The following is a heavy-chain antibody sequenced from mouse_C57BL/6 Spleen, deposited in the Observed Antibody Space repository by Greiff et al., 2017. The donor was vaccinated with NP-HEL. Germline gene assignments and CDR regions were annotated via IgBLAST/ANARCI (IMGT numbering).Heavy chain of an antibody. CDR2: IHPSDSDT. V-gene: IGHV1-74*01. D-gene: IGHD2-2*01. Sequence: QVQLQQPGAELVKPGASVKVSCKASGYTFTSYWMHWVKQRPGQGLEWIGRIHPSDSDTNYNQKFKGKATLTVDKSSSTAYMQLSRLTSEDSAVYYWAILGLRHDYAMDYWGQGTSVTVSS. J-gene: IGHJ4*01. CDR1: GYTFTSYW. CDR3: AILGLRHDYAMDY.